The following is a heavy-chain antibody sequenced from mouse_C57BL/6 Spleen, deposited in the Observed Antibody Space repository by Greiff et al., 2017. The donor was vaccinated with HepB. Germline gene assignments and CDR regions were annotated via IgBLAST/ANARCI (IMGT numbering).Heavy chain of an antibody. D-gene: IGHD6-1*01. V-gene: IGHV1-55*01. CDR3: ERWRASPGFAY. J-gene: IGHJ3*01. CDR1: GYTFTSYW. CDR2: IYPGSGST. Sequence: VQLQQSGAELVKPGASVKMSCKASGYTFTSYWITWVKQRPGQGLEWIGDIYPGSGSTNYNEKFKSKATLTVDTSSSTAYMQLSSLTAEDSAVDSCERWRASPGFAYWGQGTLVTVSA.